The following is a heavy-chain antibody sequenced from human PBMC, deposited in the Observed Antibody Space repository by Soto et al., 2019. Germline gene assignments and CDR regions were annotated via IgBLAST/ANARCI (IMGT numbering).Heavy chain of an antibody. D-gene: IGHD5-18*01. CDR3: ARGPTAMAAMTFDY. CDR2: ISAYNGNT. CDR1: GYTFTSYG. J-gene: IGHJ4*02. Sequence: QVQLVQSGAEVKKPGASVKVSCKASGYTFTSYGISWVRQAPGQGLEWMGWISAYNGNTNYAQKLQGRVTMTTDTATSAADLELRSLGSDDTAVYYCARGPTAMAAMTFDYWGQGTLVTV. V-gene: IGHV1-18*01.